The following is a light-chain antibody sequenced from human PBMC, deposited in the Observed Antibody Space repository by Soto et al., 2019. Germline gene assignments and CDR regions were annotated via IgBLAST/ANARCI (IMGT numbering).Light chain of an antibody. Sequence: QSVLTQPPSASGTPGQRVTISCCGSSSNIGSNTVNWYQQLPGTAPKLLIYSNNQRPSGVPDRFSGSKSGPSASLAISGLQSEDEADYYCAAWDDSLNGYVFGTGTKVTVL. CDR3: AAWDDSLNGYV. CDR1: SSNIGSNT. J-gene: IGLJ1*01. CDR2: SNN. V-gene: IGLV1-44*01.